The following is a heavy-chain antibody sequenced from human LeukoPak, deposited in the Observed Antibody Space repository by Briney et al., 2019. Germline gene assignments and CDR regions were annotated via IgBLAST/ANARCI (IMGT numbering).Heavy chain of an antibody. CDR3: ARRAYHFDY. Sequence: PGGSLRLSCAASGFRFSSYKMNWVRQAPGKGLEWISYVGNDGNTIYYADSVKGRFTISRDNAKNSLFLQMNSLRAEDTAIYYCARRAYHFDYWGQGTLVTVSS. J-gene: IGHJ4*02. D-gene: IGHD2-2*01. V-gene: IGHV3-48*03. CDR2: VGNDGNTI. CDR1: GFRFSSYK.